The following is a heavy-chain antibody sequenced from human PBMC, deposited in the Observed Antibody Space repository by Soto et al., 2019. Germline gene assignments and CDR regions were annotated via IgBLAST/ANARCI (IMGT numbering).Heavy chain of an antibody. CDR1: GFTFSSYA. CDR2: ISSSGSTI. CDR3: ARVGNGPMDL. V-gene: IGHV3-48*03. J-gene: IGHJ6*02. Sequence: QTXGSLRLSCSASGFTFSSYAMNWVRQAPGKGLEWVSYISSSGSTIYYADSVKGRFTISRDNAKNSLYLQMNSLRAEDTAVYYCARVGNGPMDLWGQGTTVTVSS. D-gene: IGHD2-8*01.